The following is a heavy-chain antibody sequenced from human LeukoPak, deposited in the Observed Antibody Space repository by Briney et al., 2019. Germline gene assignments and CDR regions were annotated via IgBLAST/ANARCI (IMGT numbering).Heavy chain of an antibody. CDR2: IYYSGST. CDR1: GDSFTSVTDY. D-gene: IGHD5-24*01. Sequence: SETLSLTCTVSGDSFTSVTDYWAWIRQPPGKGLEWIGSIYYSGSTYYNPSLKSRVTISVDTSKNQFSLKLSSVTAADTAVYYCASPKEMATITGFGYWGQGTLVTVSS. J-gene: IGHJ4*02. CDR3: ASPKEMATITGFGY. V-gene: IGHV4-39*07.